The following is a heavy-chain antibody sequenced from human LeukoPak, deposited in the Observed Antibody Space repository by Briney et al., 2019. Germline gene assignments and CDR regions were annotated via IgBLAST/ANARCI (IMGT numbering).Heavy chain of an antibody. V-gene: IGHV1-46*01. J-gene: IGHJ4*02. CDR2: INPSGGST. CDR1: GYTFTSYD. CDR3: ARGRRLLDY. Sequence: ASVKVSCKASGYTFTSYDINWVRQATGQGLEWMGIINPSGGSTSYAQKFQGRVTMTRDTSTSTVYMELSSLRSEDTAVYYCARGRRLLDYWGQGTLVTVSS.